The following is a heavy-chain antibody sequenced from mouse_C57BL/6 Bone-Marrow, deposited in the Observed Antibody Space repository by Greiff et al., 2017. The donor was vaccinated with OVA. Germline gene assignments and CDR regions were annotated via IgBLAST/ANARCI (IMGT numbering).Heavy chain of an antibody. CDR1: GFTFSSYG. V-gene: IGHV5-6*01. CDR2: ISSGGSYT. CDR3: ARQSYYYGSSYDAMDY. Sequence: EVQVVESGGDLVKPGGSLKLSCAASGFTFSSYGMSWVRQTPDKRLEWVATISSGGSYTYYPDSVKGRFTISRDNAKNTLYLQMSSLKSEDTAMYYCARQSYYYGSSYDAMDYWGQGTSVTVSS. D-gene: IGHD1-1*01. J-gene: IGHJ4*01.